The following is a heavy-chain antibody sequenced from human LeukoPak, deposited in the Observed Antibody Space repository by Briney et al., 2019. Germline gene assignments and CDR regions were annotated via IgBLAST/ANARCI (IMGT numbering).Heavy chain of an antibody. CDR1: GFTFSSYG. D-gene: IGHD1-1*01. J-gene: IGHJ4*02. CDR3: AKDRATGTYYFDY. Sequence: PGGSLRLSCAASGFTFSSYGMHWVRQAPGKGLEWVAVIWYDGTNKYYADSVKGRFTISRDNSKNALYLQMNSLRAEDTAVYYCAKDRATGTYYFDYWGQGTLVTVSP. CDR2: IWYDGTNK. V-gene: IGHV3-33*06.